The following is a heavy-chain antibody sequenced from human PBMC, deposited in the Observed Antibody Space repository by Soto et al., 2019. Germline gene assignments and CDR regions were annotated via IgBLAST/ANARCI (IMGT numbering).Heavy chain of an antibody. V-gene: IGHV5-51*01. CDR1: GYSFTSYW. J-gene: IGHJ5*02. Sequence: GESLKISCKGSGYSFTSYWIGWVRQMPGKGLEWMGIIYPGDSDTRYSPSFQGQVTISADKSISTAYLQWSSLKASDTAMYYCARSNFYGDYQLPHFWFDPWGQGTLVTVSS. D-gene: IGHD2-2*01. CDR3: ARSNFYGDYQLPHFWFDP. CDR2: IYPGDSDT.